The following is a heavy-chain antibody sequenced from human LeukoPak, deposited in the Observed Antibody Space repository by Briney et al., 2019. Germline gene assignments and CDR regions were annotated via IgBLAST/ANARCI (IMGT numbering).Heavy chain of an antibody. V-gene: IGHV3-53*01. CDR3: ARRAGAYSHPYDY. CDR2: IYSGST. J-gene: IGHJ4*02. Sequence: GGSLRLSCTVSGFTVTSNSMSWVRQAPGKGLEWVSCIYSGSTHYSDSVKGRFTISRDNSKNTLYLQMNSLRAEHTAVYYCARRAGAYSHPYDYWGQGTLVTVSS. D-gene: IGHD4/OR15-4a*01. CDR1: GFTVTSNS.